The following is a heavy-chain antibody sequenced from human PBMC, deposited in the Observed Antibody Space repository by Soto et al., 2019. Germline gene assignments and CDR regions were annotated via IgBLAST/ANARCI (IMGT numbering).Heavy chain of an antibody. CDR1: GFAFTSYA. CDR3: AKDRVTAMVFCPFDY. V-gene: IGHV3-23*01. CDR2: ISGSGGST. J-gene: IGHJ4*02. Sequence: GGSLRLSCAASGFAFTSYAMGWVRRAPGKGLEWVSAISGSGGSTYYADSVKGRFTISRDNSKNTLYQQMNSLRAEDTAVYYCAKDRVTAMVFCPFDYWGQGTLVTVSS. D-gene: IGHD5-18*01.